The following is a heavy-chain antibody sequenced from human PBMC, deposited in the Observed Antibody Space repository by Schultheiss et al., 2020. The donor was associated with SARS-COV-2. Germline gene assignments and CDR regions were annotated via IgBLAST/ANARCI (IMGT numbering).Heavy chain of an antibody. D-gene: IGHD5-18*01. J-gene: IGHJ4*02. V-gene: IGHV3-7*01. CDR2: IKQDGSEK. Sequence: GGSLRLSCAASGFTFSNSDMNWVRQAPGKGLEWVANIKQDGSEKYYVDSVKGRFTISRDNAKNSLYLQMNSLRAEDTAVYYCARDPGIQLWDYFDYWGQGTLVTVSS. CDR3: ARDPGIQLWDYFDY. CDR1: GFTFSNSD.